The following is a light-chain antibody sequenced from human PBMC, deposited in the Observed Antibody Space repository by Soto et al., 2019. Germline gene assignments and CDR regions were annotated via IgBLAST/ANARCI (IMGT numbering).Light chain of an antibody. CDR1: HSVSSSY. V-gene: IGKV3-20*01. CDR2: GAS. CDR3: QQYGSSGT. J-gene: IGKJ1*01. Sequence: EIVLTQSPGTLSLSPGERATISCRASHSVSSSYVAWYQQKPGQAPRLLIYGASSRATGIPYRFSGSGSGTDFTLTISRLEPDDFAVYYCQQYGSSGTFGQGTKV.